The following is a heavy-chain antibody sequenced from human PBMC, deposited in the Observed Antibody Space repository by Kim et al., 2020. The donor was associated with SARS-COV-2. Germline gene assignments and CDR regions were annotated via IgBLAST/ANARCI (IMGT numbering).Heavy chain of an antibody. CDR2: ISYDGSNK. Sequence: GGSLRLSCAASGFTFSSYGMHWVRQAPGKGLEWVAVISYDGSNKYYADSVKGRFTISRDNSKNTLYLQMNSLRAEDTAVYYCAKSGKAADLYYYYGMDVWGQVTTVTVSS. D-gene: IGHD6-13*01. V-gene: IGHV3-30*18. J-gene: IGHJ6*02. CDR3: AKSGKAADLYYYYGMDV. CDR1: GFTFSSYG.